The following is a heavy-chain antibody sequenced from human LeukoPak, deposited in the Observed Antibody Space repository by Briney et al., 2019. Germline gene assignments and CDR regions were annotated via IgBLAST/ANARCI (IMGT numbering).Heavy chain of an antibody. V-gene: IGHV3-23*01. Sequence: PGGSLRLSCAASGFTFSSYAMNWVRQAPGQGLEWVSTMRISGGSTYYADSVKGRFTISRDTSKNTLYLQMNSLRAEDTAVYYCAKGSASSIWDCFDNWGQGTPVTVSS. CDR1: GFTFSSYA. CDR2: MRISGGST. J-gene: IGHJ4*02. D-gene: IGHD6-13*01. CDR3: AKGSASSIWDCFDN.